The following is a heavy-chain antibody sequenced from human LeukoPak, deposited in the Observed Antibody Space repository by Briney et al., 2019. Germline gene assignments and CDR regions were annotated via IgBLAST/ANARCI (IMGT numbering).Heavy chain of an antibody. CDR3: ARQVYYYDRSGYYYVDFFDF. CDR1: GGSISSNSHY. J-gene: IGHJ4*02. D-gene: IGHD3-22*01. Sequence: SETLSLTCSVSGGSISSNSHYWGWIRQPPGKGLEWIGSIYYSGSTYYNSSLKSRVTISVDTSKNQFSLKLSSATAADTAVYYCARQVYYYDRSGYYYVDFFDFWGQGTLVTVSS. CDR2: IYYSGST. V-gene: IGHV4-39*01.